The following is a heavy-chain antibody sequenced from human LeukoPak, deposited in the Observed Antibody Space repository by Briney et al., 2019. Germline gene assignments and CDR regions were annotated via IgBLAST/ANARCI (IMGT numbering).Heavy chain of an antibody. J-gene: IGHJ4*02. D-gene: IGHD5-24*01. CDR3: ARVRRWLQFEYFDY. Sequence: GASVKVSCKASGYTFTGYYMHWVRQAPGQGLGWMGWINPNSGGTNYAQKFQGRVTMTRDTSISTAYMELSRLRSDDTAVYYCARVRRWLQFEYFDYWGQGTLVTVSS. CDR1: GYTFTGYY. CDR2: INPNSGGT. V-gene: IGHV1-2*02.